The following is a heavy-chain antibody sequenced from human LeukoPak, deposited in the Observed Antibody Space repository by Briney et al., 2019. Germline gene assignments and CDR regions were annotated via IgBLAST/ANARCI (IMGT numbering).Heavy chain of an antibody. D-gene: IGHD3-22*01. CDR1: RFTFSNYA. V-gene: IGHV3-23*01. J-gene: IGHJ4*02. CDR2: ISGSGGSL. Sequence: GGSLRLSCAASRFTFSNYAMSWVRQAPGKGLEWVSGISGSGGSLYYADSVKGRFTISRDNSKSTLYLQMNSLRAEDTAVYYSAKDLLYYETSGYYSEWGQGTLVTVSS. CDR3: AKDLLYYETSGYYSE.